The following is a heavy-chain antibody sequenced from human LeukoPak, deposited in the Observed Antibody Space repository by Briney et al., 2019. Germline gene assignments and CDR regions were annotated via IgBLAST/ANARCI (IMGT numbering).Heavy chain of an antibody. Sequence: AASVRVSCKVSGYTLTELSMHWVRQAPGKGLEWMGGFDPEDGETIYAQKFQGRVTMTEDTSTDTAYMEPSSLRSEDTAVYYCATGGPYYYDSSGYQGAFDIWGQGTMVTVSS. J-gene: IGHJ3*02. CDR3: ATGGPYYYDSSGYQGAFDI. V-gene: IGHV1-24*01. CDR1: GYTLTELS. D-gene: IGHD3-22*01. CDR2: FDPEDGET.